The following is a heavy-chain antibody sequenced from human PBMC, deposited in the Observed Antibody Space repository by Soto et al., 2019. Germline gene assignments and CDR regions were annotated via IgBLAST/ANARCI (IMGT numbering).Heavy chain of an antibody. CDR2: IYYSGST. J-gene: IGHJ3*02. Sequence: SETLSLTCTVSGGSISSGGYYWSWIRQHPGKGLEWIGYIYYSGSTYYNPSLKSRVTISVDTSKNQFSLKLSSVTAADTAVYHCATYSSGRHHAFEIWAKGQWSPCPQ. D-gene: IGHD3-22*01. CDR3: ATYSSGRHHAFEI. V-gene: IGHV4-31*03. CDR1: GGSISSGGYY.